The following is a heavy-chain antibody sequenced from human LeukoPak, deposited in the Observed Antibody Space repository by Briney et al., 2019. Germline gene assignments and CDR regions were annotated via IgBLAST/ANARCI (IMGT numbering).Heavy chain of an antibody. V-gene: IGHV3-21*01. Sequence: GGSLRLSCAASGFTFSSYSMNWVRQAPGKGLEWVSSISSSSSYIYYADSVKGRFTISRDNAKNSLYLQMNSLRAEDTAVYYCAKALNYYDSSGNDYWGQGTLVTVSS. J-gene: IGHJ4*02. CDR1: GFTFSSYS. D-gene: IGHD3-22*01. CDR3: AKALNYYDSSGNDY. CDR2: ISSSSSYI.